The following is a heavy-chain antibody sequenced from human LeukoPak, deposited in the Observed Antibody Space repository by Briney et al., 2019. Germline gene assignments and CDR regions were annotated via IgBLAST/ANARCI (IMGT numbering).Heavy chain of an antibody. Sequence: SVKVSCKASGGTFSSYAISWARQAPGQGLEWMGGIIPIFGTANYAQKFQGRVTITADESTSTAYMELSSLRSEDTAVYYCASSTVTLYYYGMDVWGQGTTVTVSS. CDR3: ASSTVTLYYYGMDV. D-gene: IGHD4-11*01. J-gene: IGHJ6*02. CDR1: GGTFSSYA. V-gene: IGHV1-69*13. CDR2: IIPIFGTA.